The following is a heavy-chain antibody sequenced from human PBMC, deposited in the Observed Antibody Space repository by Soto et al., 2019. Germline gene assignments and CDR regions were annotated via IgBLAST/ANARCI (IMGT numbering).Heavy chain of an antibody. V-gene: IGHV3-30-3*01. CDR1: GFTFSSYA. CDR3: AREPKGDYYDSSPHAFDI. Sequence: QVQLVESGGGVVQPGRSLRLSCAASGFTFSSYAMHWVRQAPGTGLEWVAVISYDGSNKYYADSVKGRFTISRDNSKNTLYLKLNSRSAEETAVYYWAREPKGDYYDSSPHAFDIWGQGTMVTVSS. J-gene: IGHJ3*02. D-gene: IGHD3-22*01. CDR2: ISYDGSNK.